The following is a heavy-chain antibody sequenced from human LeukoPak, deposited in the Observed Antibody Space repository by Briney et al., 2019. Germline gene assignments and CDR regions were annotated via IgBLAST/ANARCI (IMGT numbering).Heavy chain of an antibody. V-gene: IGHV4-39*01. CDR1: VAPTNRRSYY. CDR3: ARLVRY. CDR2: GYYSGST. J-gene: IGHJ4*02. Sequence: SETLPLPCTASVAPTNRRSYYWAWIRQPPGKGLEWIGSGYYSGSTYYNPSLKSRVTISVDTSKNRFSLKLSSVTAADTAVYYCARLVRYWGQGTLVTVSS.